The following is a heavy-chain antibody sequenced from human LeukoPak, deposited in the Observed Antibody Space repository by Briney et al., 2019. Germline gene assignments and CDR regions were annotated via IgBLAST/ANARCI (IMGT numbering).Heavy chain of an antibody. Sequence: GGSLRLSCAASGFTFSSYGMHWVRQGPGKGLEWVAVIWYDGSNKYYADSVKGRFTISRDNSKNTPYLQMNSLRAEDTAVYYCAKGTWDTAMVPDYWGQGTLVTVSS. J-gene: IGHJ4*02. D-gene: IGHD5-18*01. CDR3: AKGTWDTAMVPDY. CDR1: GFTFSSYG. CDR2: IWYDGSNK. V-gene: IGHV3-33*06.